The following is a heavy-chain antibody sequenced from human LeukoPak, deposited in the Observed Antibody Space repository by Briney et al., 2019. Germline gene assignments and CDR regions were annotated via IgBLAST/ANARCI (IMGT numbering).Heavy chain of an antibody. J-gene: IGHJ4*02. D-gene: IGHD6-13*01. CDR1: GFTFSSYA. Sequence: SGGSLRLSCAASGFTFSSYAMHWVRQAPGKGLEWVGRIRNRANSYTTEYAASVNGRFTTSRDNSQNSLYLQMNSLKTEDTAVYYCARTMAVAGHYYFDYWGQGSLVTVSS. CDR3: ARTMAVAGHYYFDY. CDR2: IRNRANSYTT. V-gene: IGHV3-72*01.